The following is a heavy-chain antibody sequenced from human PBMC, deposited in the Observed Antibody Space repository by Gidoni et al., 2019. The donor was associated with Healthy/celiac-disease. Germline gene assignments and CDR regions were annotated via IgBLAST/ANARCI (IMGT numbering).Heavy chain of an antibody. J-gene: IGHJ4*02. CDR2: ISGSGGST. Sequence: EVQLLESGGGLVQPGGSLRLSCAASGFTFSRYAMGWVRQAPGKWLEWVSAISGSGGSTYYADSVKGRFTISRDNSKNTLYLQMNSLRAEDTAVYYCAKVEESEQLAMYYFDYWGQGTLVTVSS. V-gene: IGHV3-23*01. D-gene: IGHD6-6*01. CDR3: AKVEESEQLAMYYFDY. CDR1: GFTFSRYA.